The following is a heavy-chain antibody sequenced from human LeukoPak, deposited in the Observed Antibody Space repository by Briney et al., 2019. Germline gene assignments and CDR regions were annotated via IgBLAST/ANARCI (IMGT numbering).Heavy chain of an antibody. V-gene: IGHV4-59*08. J-gene: IGHJ6*02. CDR1: GGSISSYY. CDR3: ARHLHRSLRYYNYGMHV. Sequence: SETLSLTCTVSGGSISSYYWSWIRQPPGKGLEWIGYIYYSGSTNYNPSLKSRVTISVDTSKNQFSLKLSSVTAADTAVYYCARHLHRSLRYYNYGMHVWGQGTTVTVSS. D-gene: IGHD1-26*01. CDR2: IYYSGST.